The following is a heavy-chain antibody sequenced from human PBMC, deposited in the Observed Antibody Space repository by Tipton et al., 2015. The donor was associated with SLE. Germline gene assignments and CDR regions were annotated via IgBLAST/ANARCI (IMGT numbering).Heavy chain of an antibody. D-gene: IGHD6-6*01. CDR3: ARGARRGYEYYYYMDV. CDR2: ISSSSSTL. CDR1: GFTFSSYS. Sequence: SLRLSCAASGFTFSSYSMNWVRQAPGKGLEWVSYISSSSSTLYYADSVEGRFTISRDNAKNSLYLQMNSLRAEDTAVYYWARGARRGYEYYYYMDVWGKGPTVTISS. V-gene: IGHV3-48*01. J-gene: IGHJ6*03.